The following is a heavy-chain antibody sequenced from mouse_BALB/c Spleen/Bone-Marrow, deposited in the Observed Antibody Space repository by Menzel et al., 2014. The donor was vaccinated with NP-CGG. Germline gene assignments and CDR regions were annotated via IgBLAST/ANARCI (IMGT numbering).Heavy chain of an antibody. V-gene: IGHV1-7*01. Sequence: QVQLQQSGAELAKPGASVKMSCRTSGYTFTTYWMHWVKQRPGQGLEWIGYTNPSTGYTDYNQKFKDKATLTADKSSSTAYMQLSSLTSEDSAVYYCSRSGIDYWGQGTTLTVSS. D-gene: IGHD3-2*02. CDR3: SRSGIDY. CDR1: GYTFTTYW. J-gene: IGHJ2*01. CDR2: TNPSTGYT.